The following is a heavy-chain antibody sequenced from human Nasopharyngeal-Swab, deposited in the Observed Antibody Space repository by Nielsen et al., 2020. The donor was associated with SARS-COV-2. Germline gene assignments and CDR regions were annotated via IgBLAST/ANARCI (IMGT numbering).Heavy chain of an antibody. V-gene: IGHV3-64D*08. CDR3: VKDLPGSYSFDV. CDR2: INDYEDRL. Sequence: GGSLRLSCSASGFTFSVYAMHWVRQAPGKGLEYVSTINDYEDRLYYADSVKGRFTISRDLSKNTLFLQMSSLRPEDTAVYYCVKDLPGSYSFDVWGQGTMV. CDR1: GFTFSVYA. D-gene: IGHD1-26*01. J-gene: IGHJ3*01.